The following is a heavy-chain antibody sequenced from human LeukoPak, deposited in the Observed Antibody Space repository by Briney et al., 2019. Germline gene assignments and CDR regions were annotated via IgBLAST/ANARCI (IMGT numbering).Heavy chain of an antibody. Sequence: SETLSLTCTVSGGSISGYYWGGIRQPPGKGLEWIGYIHYIGSTNYNPSLKSRVTISVDTSKNQFSLKLSSVTAADTAVYYCARGQIAAAGTNDYWGQGTLVTVSS. CDR2: IHYIGST. CDR3: ARGQIAAAGTNDY. CDR1: GGSISGYY. D-gene: IGHD6-13*01. J-gene: IGHJ4*02. V-gene: IGHV4-59*01.